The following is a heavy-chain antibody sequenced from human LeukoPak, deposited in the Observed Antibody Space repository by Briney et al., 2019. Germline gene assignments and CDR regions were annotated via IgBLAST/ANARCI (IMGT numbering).Heavy chain of an antibody. Sequence: GGSLRLSCAASGFTFSSYGMHWVRQAPGKGLEWVAVIWYDGSNKYYADSVKGRFTISRDNSKNTLYLQMNSLRAKDTAVYHCAKSPAEGGATISYFDYWGQGTLVTVSS. CDR2: IWYDGSNK. CDR1: GFTFSSYG. CDR3: AKSPAEGGATISYFDY. V-gene: IGHV3-33*06. J-gene: IGHJ4*02. D-gene: IGHD5-12*01.